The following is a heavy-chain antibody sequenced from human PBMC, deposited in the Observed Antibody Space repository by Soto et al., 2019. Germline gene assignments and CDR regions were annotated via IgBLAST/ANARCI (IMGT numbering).Heavy chain of an antibody. J-gene: IGHJ6*02. CDR2: ISYDGSNK. V-gene: IGHV3-30*18. CDR1: GFTFSSYG. CDR3: AKDQGHGYGMGV. Sequence: QVQLVESGGGVVQPGRSLRLSCAASGFTFSSYGMHWVRQAPGKGLEWVAVISYDGSNKYYADSVKGRFTISRDNSKNTLYLQMSSLRAEDTAVYYCAKDQGHGYGMGVWGQGTTVTVSS.